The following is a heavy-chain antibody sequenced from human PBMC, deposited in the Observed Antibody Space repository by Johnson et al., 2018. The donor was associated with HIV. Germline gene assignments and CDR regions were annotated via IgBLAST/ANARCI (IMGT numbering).Heavy chain of an antibody. CDR2: IWYDGSNK. Sequence: QVQLVESGGGLVQPGRSLRLSCAASGFTFSNYGMHWVRQAPGKGLEWVAVIWYDGSNKYYADSVKGRFTISRHNSKNTLYLQMNSLRAEDTAVYYCAKARGGYCSSTSCFAFDIWGQGTMVTVSS. CDR3: AKARGGYCSSTSCFAFDI. CDR1: GFTFSNYG. D-gene: IGHD2-2*01. J-gene: IGHJ3*02. V-gene: IGHV3-33*06.